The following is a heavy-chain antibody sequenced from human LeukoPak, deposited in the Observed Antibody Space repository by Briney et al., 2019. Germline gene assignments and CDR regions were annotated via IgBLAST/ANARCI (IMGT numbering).Heavy chain of an antibody. CDR2: ISSTGTYI. V-gene: IGHV3-21*01. Sequence: GGSLRLSCAASGFTFSSYSMNWVRQAPGKGLEWVSSISSTGTYIYYADSVKGRFTISRENAKNSLYLQMNSLRAEDKAVYYCARDPPTLNYYGSGSYPDYWGQGTLVTVS. CDR1: GFTFSSYS. CDR3: ARDPPTLNYYGSGSYPDY. D-gene: IGHD3-10*01. J-gene: IGHJ4*02.